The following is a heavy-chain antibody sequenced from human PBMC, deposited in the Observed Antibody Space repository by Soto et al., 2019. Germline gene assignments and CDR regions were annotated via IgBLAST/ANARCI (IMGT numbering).Heavy chain of an antibody. CDR1: AGAFRSHW. Sequence: GPLRPSAPAPAGAFRSHWIHWVRQAPGKGLVWVSRINSDGSSTYYADSVKGRFTISRDNAKNTLYLQMHSLRAEDTAVYYCARDFGYCGQGTLVTVSS. CDR3: ARDFGY. D-gene: IGHD3-10*01. V-gene: IGHV3-74*01. J-gene: IGHJ4*02. CDR2: INSDGSST.